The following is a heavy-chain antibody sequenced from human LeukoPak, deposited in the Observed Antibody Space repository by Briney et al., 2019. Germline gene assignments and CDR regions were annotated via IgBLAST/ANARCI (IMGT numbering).Heavy chain of an antibody. Sequence: GGSLRLSCAASGFTFDDYGMSSVRQAPGKGLESVSGINWHGGSTVYADSVKGRFTISRDNAKNSLYLQMNSLRAEDTALYYCAMFDRDVWGKGPTVTVS. CDR1: GFTFDDYG. CDR2: INWHGGST. V-gene: IGHV3-20*04. J-gene: IGHJ6*03. D-gene: IGHD3-10*02. CDR3: AMFDRDV.